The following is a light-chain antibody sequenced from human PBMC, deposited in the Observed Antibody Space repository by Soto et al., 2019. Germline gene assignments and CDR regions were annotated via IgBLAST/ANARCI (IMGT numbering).Light chain of an antibody. V-gene: IGLV1-40*01. CDR1: TSDIGAGYD. J-gene: IGLJ3*02. Sequence: QSALTQPPSVSGAPGQRVTISCTGSTSDIGAGYDVQWYQQLPGTAPKLLLYDSSNRPSGVPDRFSGSKSDTSASLVIAGLRSEDEAYYYCQSYDSSSWVFGGGTKLTVL. CDR3: QSYDSSSWV. CDR2: DSS.